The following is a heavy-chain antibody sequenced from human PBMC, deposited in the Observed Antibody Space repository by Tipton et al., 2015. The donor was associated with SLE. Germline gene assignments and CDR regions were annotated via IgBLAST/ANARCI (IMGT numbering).Heavy chain of an antibody. CDR1: ADSIRRSY. V-gene: IGHV4-59*08. CDR3: ARAPSGRVVGTPTGHGY. Sequence: TLSLTCSVSADSIRRSYWSWIRQPPGKGLEWIGYIYYTGDTNYNPSLKSRVTISADTSKNQISLMLSSVTAADTAVYYCARAPSGRVVGTPTGHGYWGQGTLVTVSS. D-gene: IGHD1-26*01. J-gene: IGHJ4*02. CDR2: IYYTGDT.